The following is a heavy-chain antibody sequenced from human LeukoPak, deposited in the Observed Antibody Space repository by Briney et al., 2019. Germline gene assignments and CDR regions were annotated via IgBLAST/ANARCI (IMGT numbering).Heavy chain of an antibody. CDR3: TRAAIAAAGTFDY. V-gene: IGHV3-49*04. CDR1: GITFGDYA. D-gene: IGHD6-13*01. J-gene: IGHJ4*02. Sequence: GALRLSCTASGITFGDYAMSWVRQAPGKGLEWVGFIRSKAYGGTTEYAASVKGRFTISRDDSKSIAYLQMNSLKTEDTAVYYCTRAAIAAAGTFDYWGQGTLVTVSS. CDR2: IRSKAYGGTT.